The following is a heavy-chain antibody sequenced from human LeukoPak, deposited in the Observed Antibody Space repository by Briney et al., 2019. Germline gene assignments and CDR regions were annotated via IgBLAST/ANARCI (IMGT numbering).Heavy chain of an antibody. CDR3: ARDADYGDWGGIDP. D-gene: IGHD4-17*01. J-gene: IGHJ5*02. CDR1: GFNFSRYW. CDR2: INSDGSRI. Sequence: GGSLRLSCAASGFNFSRYWMHWVRQAPGKGLVWVSRINSDGSRISYADSVKGRFTISRDHAKNTLYLQMNSLRAEDTAVYYCARDADYGDWGGIDPWGQGTLVSVSS. V-gene: IGHV3-74*01.